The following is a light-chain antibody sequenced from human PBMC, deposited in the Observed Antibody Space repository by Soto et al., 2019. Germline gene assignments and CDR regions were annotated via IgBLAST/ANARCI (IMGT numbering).Light chain of an antibody. V-gene: IGKV1-5*03. CDR1: QSISNW. J-gene: IGKJ2*01. CDR2: KAS. Sequence: DIQMTQSPSTLSASVGDRVTITCRASQSISNWLAWYQQKPGKAPKLLIYKASSLESGVPSRFSGSGSGTEFTLTISSLQPDDFATYYCQRYNSSFGQGTRVDI. CDR3: QRYNSS.